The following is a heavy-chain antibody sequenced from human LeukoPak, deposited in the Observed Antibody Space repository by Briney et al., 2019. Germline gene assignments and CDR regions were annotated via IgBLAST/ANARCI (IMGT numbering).Heavy chain of an antibody. V-gene: IGHV4-34*01. CDR2: INHSGST. CDR3: ARRRSSGYPNYYFYSIDV. D-gene: IGHD3-22*01. Sequence: PSETLSLTCADYGGSFSGYYWSWIRQPPGKGLEWIGEINHSGSTNYNPSLKSRVTISVDTSKNQFSLKLSSVTAADTAVYYCARRRSSGYPNYYFYSIDVWGKGTTVTVSS. CDR1: GGSFSGYY. J-gene: IGHJ6*03.